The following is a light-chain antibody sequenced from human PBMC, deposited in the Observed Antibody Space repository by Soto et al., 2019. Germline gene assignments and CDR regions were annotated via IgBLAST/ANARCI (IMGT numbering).Light chain of an antibody. Sequence: DIQITQSPSSLSASVGDRVTITCPASQSISNSLNWYQHKPGKAPTLLIYAASTLQSGVPSRVSCSGSGTDFTLTIRSLQPDDFATYCCQQSHNSPFTFGPGTYVDIE. V-gene: IGKV1-39*01. CDR1: QSISNS. J-gene: IGKJ3*01. CDR2: AAS. CDR3: QQSHNSPFT.